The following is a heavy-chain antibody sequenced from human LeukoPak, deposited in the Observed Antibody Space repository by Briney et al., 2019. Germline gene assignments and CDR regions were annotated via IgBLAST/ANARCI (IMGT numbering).Heavy chain of an antibody. J-gene: IGHJ3*02. CDR1: GFTFSSYA. V-gene: IGHV3-7*01. D-gene: IGHD6-19*01. CDR3: ARDVYSSGWYSGYAFDI. Sequence: PGGSLRLSCAASGFTFSSYAMSWVRQAPGKGLEWVANIKQDGSEKYYVDSVKGRFTISRDNAKNSLYLQMNSLRAEDTAVYYCARDVYSSGWYSGYAFDIWGQGTMVTVSS. CDR2: IKQDGSEK.